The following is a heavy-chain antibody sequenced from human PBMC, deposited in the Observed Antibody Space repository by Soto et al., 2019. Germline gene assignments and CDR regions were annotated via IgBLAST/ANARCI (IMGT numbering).Heavy chain of an antibody. V-gene: IGHV3-30-3*01. J-gene: IGHJ4*02. D-gene: IGHD4-17*01. Sequence: QVQLVESGGGVVQPGRSLRLSCAASGFTFSNYAMHWVRQAPGKGLEWVAVISYDGSNKNYADSVKGRFTISRDNSKNTLYLQMNSLRAEDTAVYYCAGGTTVSPGFWGQGTLVTVSS. CDR2: ISYDGSNK. CDR3: AGGTTVSPGF. CDR1: GFTFSNYA.